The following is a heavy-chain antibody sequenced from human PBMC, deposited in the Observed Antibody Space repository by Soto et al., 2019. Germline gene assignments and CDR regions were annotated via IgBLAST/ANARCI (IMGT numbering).Heavy chain of an antibody. CDR2: IYYSGST. CDR1: GGSISSYY. Sequence: SETLSLTCTVSGGSISSYYWSWIRQPPGRGLEWIGYIYYSGSTNYNPSLKSRVAMSVDTSKNQFSLRLSSVTAADTAVYYCAREQLRTYFDSWGQGTLVTVSS. D-gene: IGHD6-6*01. J-gene: IGHJ4*02. V-gene: IGHV4-59*01. CDR3: AREQLRTYFDS.